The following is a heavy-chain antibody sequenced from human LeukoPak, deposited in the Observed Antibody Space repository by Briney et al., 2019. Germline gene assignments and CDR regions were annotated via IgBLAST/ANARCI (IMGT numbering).Heavy chain of an antibody. D-gene: IGHD3-22*01. Sequence: PSETLSLTCTVSGGSISSYYWSWIRQPPGKGLEWIGYIYYSGSTNYNPSLKSRVTISVDTSKNQFSLRLSSVTAADMAVYYCARGRDSRGYQFMGFDSWGQGTLVTVSS. CDR2: IYYSGST. V-gene: IGHV4-59*08. CDR3: ARGRDSRGYQFMGFDS. J-gene: IGHJ4*02. CDR1: GGSISSYY.